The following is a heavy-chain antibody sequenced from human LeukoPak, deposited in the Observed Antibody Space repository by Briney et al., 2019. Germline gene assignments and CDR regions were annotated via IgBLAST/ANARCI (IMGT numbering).Heavy chain of an antibody. Sequence: KPSETLSITCTVSSGSISSYYWSWIRQPPGKGLEWIGYIYYSGSTNYNPSLKSRVTISVDTSKNQLSLKLSSVTAADTAIYYCARVESGYSFGSFDYWGQGTLVTVSS. CDR3: ARVESGYSFGSFDY. J-gene: IGHJ4*02. D-gene: IGHD5-18*01. CDR2: IYYSGST. CDR1: SGSISSYY. V-gene: IGHV4-59*01.